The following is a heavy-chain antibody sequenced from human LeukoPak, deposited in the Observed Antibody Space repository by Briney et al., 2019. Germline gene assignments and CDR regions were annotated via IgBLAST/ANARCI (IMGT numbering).Heavy chain of an antibody. CDR3: ARRYCIGCSCYSAFDY. Sequence: SETLSLSCTASGVSFSNYWWSWIRQPPGKGLEWIGRSYYSGSTPYNPSLKSRLTMLVNTSKNQFSLKVSSMTAADTAVYYCARRYCIGCSCYSAFDYWGQGTLVTVSS. J-gene: IGHJ4*02. CDR2: SYYSGST. CDR1: GVSFSNYW. D-gene: IGHD2-15*01. V-gene: IGHV4-59*08.